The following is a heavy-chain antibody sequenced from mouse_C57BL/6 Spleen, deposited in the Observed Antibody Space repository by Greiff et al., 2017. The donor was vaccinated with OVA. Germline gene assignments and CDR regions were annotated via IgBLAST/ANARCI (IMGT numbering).Heavy chain of an antibody. Sequence: QVHVKQPGAELVKPGASVKLSCKASGYTFTSYWMQWVKQRPGQGLAWIGEIDPSDSYTNYNQKFKGKATLTVDTSSSTAYMQLSSLPTADSAVYYCARRALLISTVVAPLDVWGTGTTVTVSS. CDR1: GYTFTSYW. CDR3: ARRALLISTVVAPLDV. D-gene: IGHD1-1*01. CDR2: IDPSDSYT. J-gene: IGHJ1*03. V-gene: IGHV1-50*01.